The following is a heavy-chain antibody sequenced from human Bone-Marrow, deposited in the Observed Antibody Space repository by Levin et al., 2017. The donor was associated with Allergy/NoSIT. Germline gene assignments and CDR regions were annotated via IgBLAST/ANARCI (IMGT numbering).Heavy chain of an antibody. J-gene: IGHJ4*02. D-gene: IGHD5-12*01. CDR3: ARVTPTFSAYGGADF. CDR1: GFIFSGYA. V-gene: IGHV3-21*01. CDR2: IDRRNSRI. Sequence: GGSLRLSCATSGFIFSGYAMNWVRQAPGKGLEWVSFIDRRNSRIYYADSVEGRFTISRDDAKNSLYLEMNSLRVDDSGVYYCARVTPTFSAYGGADFWGQGTLVTVSS.